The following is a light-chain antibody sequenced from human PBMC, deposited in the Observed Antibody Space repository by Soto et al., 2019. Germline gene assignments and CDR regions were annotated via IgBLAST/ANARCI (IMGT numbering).Light chain of an antibody. CDR1: QRFFSAPNNKNY. CDR3: QQYYSTPTWT. V-gene: IGKV4-1*01. Sequence: DIVMTQSPDSLAVSLAGRPTSTSKSSQRFFSAPNNKNYLLWNQQKPGQPPRLLIYWASTRESGVPDRFSGSGSGTDFTLTISSLQAEDVAVYYCQQYYSTPTWTFGQGTKVEIK. J-gene: IGKJ1*01. CDR2: WAS.